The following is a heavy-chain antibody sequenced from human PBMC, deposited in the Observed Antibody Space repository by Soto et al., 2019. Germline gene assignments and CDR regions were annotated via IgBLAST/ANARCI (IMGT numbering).Heavy chain of an antibody. V-gene: IGHV3-15*07. CDR3: TTGSVEGV. J-gene: IGHJ6*02. Sequence: EVQLVESGGGLIYPGGSLRLSCAASGLTISNAWMNWVRQAPGKGLEWVGRIKTNSEGGTTDYAAAVKGRFTVSRDDSKNTLYLQVNSLKTEDTAVYYCTTGSVEGVWGQGTMVAVSS. CDR1: GLTISNAW. CDR2: IKTNSEGGTT.